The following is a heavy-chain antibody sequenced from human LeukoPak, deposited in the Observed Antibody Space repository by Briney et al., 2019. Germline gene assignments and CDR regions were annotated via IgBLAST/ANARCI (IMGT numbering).Heavy chain of an antibody. Sequence: GESLKISFKGSGYRFTSYWIGWVRQMPGKGLEGMGIIYPDDSDTRYSPSFQGQVTISADKSVRTAYLQWSSLKASDTAMYYCARPNITSYYDSRGYDAFDVWGQGTMVTVSS. J-gene: IGHJ3*01. V-gene: IGHV5-51*01. CDR1: GYRFTSYW. CDR3: ARPNITSYYDSRGYDAFDV. CDR2: IYPDDSDT. D-gene: IGHD3-22*01.